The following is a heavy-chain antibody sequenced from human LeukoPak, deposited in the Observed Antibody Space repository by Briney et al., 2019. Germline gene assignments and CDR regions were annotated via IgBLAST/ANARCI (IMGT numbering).Heavy chain of an antibody. CDR3: ARDHLRGSCDY. J-gene: IGHJ4*02. CDR1: GFTFSSYS. CDR2: ISYDGSNK. Sequence: GGSLRLSCAASGFTFSSYSMNWVRQAPGKGLEWVAVISYDGSNKYYADSVKGRFTISRDNSKNTLYLQMNSLRAEDTAVYYCARDHLRGSCDYWGQGTLVTVSS. V-gene: IGHV3-30*03. D-gene: IGHD1-26*01.